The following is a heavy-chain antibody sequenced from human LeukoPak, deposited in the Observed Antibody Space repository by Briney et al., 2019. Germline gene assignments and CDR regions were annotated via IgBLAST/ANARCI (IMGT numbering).Heavy chain of an antibody. CDR3: ARETSYQKLGLDY. J-gene: IGHJ4*02. CDR1: RYTFTSYA. CDR2: INAGNGNT. D-gene: IGHD7-27*01. V-gene: IGHV1-3*01. Sequence: SVKVSCKASRYTFTSYAMHWVRQAPGQRLEWMGWINAGNGNTKYSQKFQGRVTITRDTSASTAYMELSSLRSEDTAVYYCARETSYQKLGLDYWGQGTLVTVSS.